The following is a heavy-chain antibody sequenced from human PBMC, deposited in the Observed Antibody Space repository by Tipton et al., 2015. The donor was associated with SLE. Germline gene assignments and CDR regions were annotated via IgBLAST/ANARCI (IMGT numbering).Heavy chain of an antibody. Sequence: LRLSCTVSGGSISSSSYYWGWIRQPPGKGLEGIGSIYYSGSTYYNPSLKSRLTISVDTSKNQFSLKLGSVTAADTAVYYCARKYCSGGSCSYFDYWVQGTLVTVSS. V-gene: IGHV4-39*07. CDR3: ARKYCSGGSCSYFDY. D-gene: IGHD2-15*01. J-gene: IGHJ4*02. CDR2: IYYSGST. CDR1: GGSISSSSYY.